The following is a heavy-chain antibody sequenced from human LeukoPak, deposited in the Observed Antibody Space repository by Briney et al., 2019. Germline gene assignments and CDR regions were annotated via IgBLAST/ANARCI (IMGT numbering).Heavy chain of an antibody. Sequence: GGSLRLSCAASGFTFSSCWMHWVRQAPGKGLLWVSRISSDGSSTSYADSVKGRFTISRDNAEDTLYLQMNSLRADDTSVYYCVRDAGSGSLWGQGTLVTVSS. D-gene: IGHD3-22*01. CDR3: VRDAGSGSL. CDR1: GFTFSSCW. V-gene: IGHV3-74*01. CDR2: ISSDGSST. J-gene: IGHJ4*02.